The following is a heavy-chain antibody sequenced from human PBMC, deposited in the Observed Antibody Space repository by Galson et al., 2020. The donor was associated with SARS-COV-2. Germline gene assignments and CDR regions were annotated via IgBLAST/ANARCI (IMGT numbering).Heavy chain of an antibody. D-gene: IGHD3-22*01. CDR2: MNPYNGNA. Sequence: ASVKVSCKASGYTFSSYDINWVRQASGQGLEWMGWMNPYNGNAGYAQKFQGRLTMTRNTSISTAYMELSSLTSDDTAVYFCARGGHYDSSGLIDYWGQGALVTVSS. J-gene: IGHJ4*02. CDR1: GYTFSSYD. CDR3: ARGGHYDSSGLIDY. V-gene: IGHV1-8*01.